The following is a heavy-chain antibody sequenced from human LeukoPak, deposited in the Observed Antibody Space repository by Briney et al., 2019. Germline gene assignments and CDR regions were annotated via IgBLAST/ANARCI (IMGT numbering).Heavy chain of an antibody. D-gene: IGHD4-17*01. CDR2: IYYSGST. J-gene: IGHJ4*02. V-gene: IGHV4-61*01. Sequence: PSETLSLTCTVSGGSVSSRSHYWSWIRQPPGKGLEWIGYIYYSGSTNYNPSLKSRVTISVDTSKNQFSLSLSSVTAADTAVYYCARGPTLTSDYWGQGTLVTASS. CDR3: ARGPTLTSDY. CDR1: GGSVSSRSHY.